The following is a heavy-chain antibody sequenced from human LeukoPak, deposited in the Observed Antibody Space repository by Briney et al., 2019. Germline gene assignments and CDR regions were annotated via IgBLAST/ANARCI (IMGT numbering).Heavy chain of an antibody. J-gene: IGHJ4*02. CDR1: GFTFSSYW. Sequence: PGGSLRLSCAASGFTFSSYWMSWVRQAPGKGLEWVANIKQDGSEKYYVDSVKGRFTISRDNAKNSLYLQMNSLRAEDTAVYYCASYVPDIVVVAAATDRRDYWGQGTLVTVSS. CDR2: IKQDGSEK. V-gene: IGHV3-7*02. D-gene: IGHD2-15*01. CDR3: ASYVPDIVVVAAATDRRDY.